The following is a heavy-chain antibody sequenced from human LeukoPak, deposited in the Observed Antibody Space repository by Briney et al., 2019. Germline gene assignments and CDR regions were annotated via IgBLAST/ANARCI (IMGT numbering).Heavy chain of an antibody. CDR3: ARGAYYYED. CDR2: ISSSSSTI. V-gene: IGHV3-48*01. D-gene: IGHD3-22*01. CDR1: GFTFSSHS. Sequence: GGSLRLSCAAPGFTFSSHSMNWVRQAPGKGLEWVSYISSSSSTIYYADSVKGRFTISRDNAKDSLYLQMNSLRAEDTAVYYCARGAYYYEDWGQGTLVTVSS. J-gene: IGHJ4*02.